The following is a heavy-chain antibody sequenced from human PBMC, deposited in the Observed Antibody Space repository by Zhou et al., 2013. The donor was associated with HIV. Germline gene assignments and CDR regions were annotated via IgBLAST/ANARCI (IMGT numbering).Heavy chain of an antibody. CDR1: GGTFSTFYA. CDR2: IIAVFGTT. Sequence: QVQLVQSGAEVKKPGSSVKVSCKASGGTFSTFYAISWVRQAPGQGLEWMGGIIAVFGTTTYAQRFQGRVTITTDESRTTAYMELRSLRLDDTAVYYCARGDYTVTAGHQPRSMDVWGKGTTVTVSS. CDR3: ARGDYTVTAGHQPRSMDV. D-gene: IGHD4-17*01. V-gene: IGHV1-69*05. J-gene: IGHJ6*03.